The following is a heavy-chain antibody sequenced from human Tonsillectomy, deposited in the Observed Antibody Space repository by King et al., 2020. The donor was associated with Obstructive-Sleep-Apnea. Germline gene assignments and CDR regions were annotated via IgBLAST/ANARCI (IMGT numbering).Heavy chain of an antibody. CDR3: ARVWPGIAAAGLDY. CDR1: GYTFTGYY. Sequence: VQLVESGAEVKKPGASVKDSCKASGYTFTGYYMHWVRQAPGQGLEWMGWINPNSGGTNYSQKFQGRVTMTRDTSISTAYMELSRLKSDDTAVYYCARVWPGIAAAGLDYWGQGTLVPVSS. CDR2: INPNSGGT. D-gene: IGHD6-13*01. J-gene: IGHJ4*02. V-gene: IGHV1-2*02.